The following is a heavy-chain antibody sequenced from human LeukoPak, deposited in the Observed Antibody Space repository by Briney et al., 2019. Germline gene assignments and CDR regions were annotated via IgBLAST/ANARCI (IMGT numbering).Heavy chain of an antibody. V-gene: IGHV3-21*01. Sequence: GGSLRLSCAASGFTFSSYSMNWVRQAPGKGLEWVSSISSSSSYIYYADSVKGRFTISRDNAKNSLYLQMNSLRAEDTAVYYCARVYSGYAEGAFDIWGQGTMVTVSS. CDR2: ISSSSSYI. CDR1: GFTFSSYS. CDR3: ARVYSGYAEGAFDI. J-gene: IGHJ3*02. D-gene: IGHD5-12*01.